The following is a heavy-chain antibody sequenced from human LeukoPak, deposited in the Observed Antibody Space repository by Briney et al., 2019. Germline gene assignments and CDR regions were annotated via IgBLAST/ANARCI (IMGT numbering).Heavy chain of an antibody. CDR1: GFTFSNYG. CDR3: AKGGVRDYFDY. CDR2: INSDGSST. Sequence: TGGSLRLSCVASGFTFSNYGMHWVRQAPGKGLVWVSRINSDGSSTSYADSVKGRFTISRDNAKNTLYLQMNSLRAEDTAVYYCAKGGVRDYFDYWGQGTLVTVSS. J-gene: IGHJ4*02. V-gene: IGHV3-74*01. D-gene: IGHD3-10*01.